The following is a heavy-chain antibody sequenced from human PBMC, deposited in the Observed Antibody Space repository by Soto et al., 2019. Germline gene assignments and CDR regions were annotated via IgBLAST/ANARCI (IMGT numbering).Heavy chain of an antibody. Sequence: GGSLRLSCAASGFTFDDYTMHWVRQAPGKGLEWVSLISWDGGSTYYADSVKGRFTISRDNSKNSLYLQMNSLRTEDTALYYCAKDIRRGEQQSPYYGMDVWGQGTTVTVSS. CDR3: AKDIRRGEQQSPYYGMDV. J-gene: IGHJ6*02. CDR1: GFTFDDYT. CDR2: ISWDGGST. V-gene: IGHV3-43*01. D-gene: IGHD6-13*01.